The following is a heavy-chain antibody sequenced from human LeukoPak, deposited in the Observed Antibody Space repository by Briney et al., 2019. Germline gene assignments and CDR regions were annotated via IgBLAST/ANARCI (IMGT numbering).Heavy chain of an antibody. V-gene: IGHV3-21*01. J-gene: IGHJ4*02. CDR3: ARDFFHSSDSRPFDY. D-gene: IGHD3-22*01. Sequence: PGGSLRLSCAASGFTFGAYTINWVRQAPGKGLEWVSCIFSRSESILYADSVKGRFTISRDNAKDSLYLQMDSLRVEDTAVYYCARDFFHSSDSRPFDYWGQVTLVTVSS. CDR1: GFTFGAYT. CDR2: IFSRSESI.